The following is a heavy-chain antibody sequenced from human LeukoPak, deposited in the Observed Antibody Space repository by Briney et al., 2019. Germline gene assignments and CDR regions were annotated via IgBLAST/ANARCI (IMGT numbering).Heavy chain of an antibody. CDR3: ARNYGHNSKYFDF. Sequence: GASVTVSCKASGYTFTDYFIHWVRQAPGQGLEWMGWIRPNSGDTHYAPSLQGRVTMARDTSVSTAHMELSRLRSDDTAIYSCARNYGHNSKYFDFWGQGTLVTVSS. J-gene: IGHJ4*02. D-gene: IGHD4-17*01. CDR1: GYTFTDYF. CDR2: IRPNSGDT. V-gene: IGHV1-2*02.